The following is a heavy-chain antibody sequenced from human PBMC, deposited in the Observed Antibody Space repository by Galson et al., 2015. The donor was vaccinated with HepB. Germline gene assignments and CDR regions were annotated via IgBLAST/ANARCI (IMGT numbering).Heavy chain of an antibody. CDR2: ISSSSSYI. V-gene: IGHV3-21*01. CDR1: GFTFSSYS. D-gene: IGHD1-14*01. CDR3: ARARTLYYYYYGMDV. Sequence: SLRLSCAASGFTFSSYSMNWVRQAPGKGLEWVSSISSSSSYIYYADSVKGRFTISRDNAKNSLYLQMNSLRAEDTAVYYCARARTLYYYYYGMDVWGQGTTVTVSS. J-gene: IGHJ6*02.